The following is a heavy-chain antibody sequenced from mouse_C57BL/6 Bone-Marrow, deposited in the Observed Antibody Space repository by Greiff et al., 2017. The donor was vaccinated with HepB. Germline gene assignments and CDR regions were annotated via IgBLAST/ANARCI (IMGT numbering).Heavy chain of an antibody. CDR3: TNGNPYYYAMDY. CDR1: GFNIKDDY. CDR2: IDPENGDT. Sequence: EVKLVESGAELVRPGASVKLSCTASGFNIKDDYMHWVKQRPEQGLEWIGWIDPENGDTEYASKFQGKATIAEDTSSNTDSLQLSSLTSEDTADYYCTNGNPYYYAMDYWGQGTSVTVSS. D-gene: IGHD2-1*01. V-gene: IGHV14-4*01. J-gene: IGHJ4*01.